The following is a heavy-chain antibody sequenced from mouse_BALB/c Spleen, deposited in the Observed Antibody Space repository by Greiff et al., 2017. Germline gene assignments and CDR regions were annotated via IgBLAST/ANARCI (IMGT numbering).Heavy chain of an antibody. CDR2: ISYSGST. CDR1: GYSITSDYA. J-gene: IGHJ3*01. V-gene: IGHV3-2*02. D-gene: IGHD2-4*01. CDR3: ARGGLRAWFAY. Sequence: EVQLVESGPGLVKPSQSLSLTCTVTGYSITSDYAWNWIRQFPGNKLEWMGYISYSGSTCYNPSLKSRISITRDTSKNQFFLQLNSVTTEDTATYCCARGGLRAWFAYWGQGTLVTVSA.